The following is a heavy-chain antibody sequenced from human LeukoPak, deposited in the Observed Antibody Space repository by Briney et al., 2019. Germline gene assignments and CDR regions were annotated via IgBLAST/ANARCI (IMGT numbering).Heavy chain of an antibody. CDR1: GFTFSSYA. D-gene: IGHD3-16*02. V-gene: IGHV3-30*04. J-gene: IGHJ3*02. CDR3: AREGRDTSAFDI. Sequence: GGSLRLSCAASGFTFSSYAMHWVRQAPGKGLEWVAVISYDGSNKYYADSVKGRFTISRDNSKNTLYLQMNSLRAEDTAVYYCAREGRDTSAFDIWGQGTMVTVSS. CDR2: ISYDGSNK.